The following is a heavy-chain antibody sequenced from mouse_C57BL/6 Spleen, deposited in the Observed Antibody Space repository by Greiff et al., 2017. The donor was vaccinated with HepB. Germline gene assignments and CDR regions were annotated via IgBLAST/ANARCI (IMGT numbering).Heavy chain of an antibody. CDR3: ARGLFGDYAFAY. CDR2: ISDGGSYT. CDR1: GFTFSSYA. Sequence: EVKLMESGGGLVKPGGSLKLSCAASGFTFSSYAMSWVRQTPEKRLEWVATISDGGSYTYYPDNVKGRFTISRDNAKNNLYLQMSHLKSEDTAMYYCARGLFGDYAFAYWGQGTLVTVSA. D-gene: IGHD2-4*01. J-gene: IGHJ3*01. V-gene: IGHV5-4*03.